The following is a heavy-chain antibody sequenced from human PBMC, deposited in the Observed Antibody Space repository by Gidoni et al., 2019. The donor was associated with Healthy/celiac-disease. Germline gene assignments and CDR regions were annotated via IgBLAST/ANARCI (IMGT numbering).Heavy chain of an antibody. V-gene: IGHV5-51*01. CDR1: DYSFTSYW. CDR3: ATVDRGYGSEASFDY. D-gene: IGHD3-10*01. Sequence: EVQLVQSGAEVKKPGESLKISCKGSDYSFTSYWIGWVRQMPGKGLEWMGIIYPGDSDTRYSPSFQGQVTISADKSISTAYLQWSSLKASDTAMYYCATVDRGYGSEASFDYWGQGTLVTVSS. CDR2: IYPGDSDT. J-gene: IGHJ4*02.